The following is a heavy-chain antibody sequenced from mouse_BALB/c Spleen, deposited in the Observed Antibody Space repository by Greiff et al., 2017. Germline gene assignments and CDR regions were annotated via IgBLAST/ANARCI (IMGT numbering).Heavy chain of an antibody. CDR3: ATYYRYDDYYAMDY. D-gene: IGHD2-14*01. CDR1: GYAFTSYN. Sequence: VQLQQSGPELVKPGTSVKVSCKASGYAFTSYNMYWVKQSHGKSLEWIGYIDPYNGGTSYNQKFKGKATLTVDKSSSTAYMHLNILTSEDSAVYYCATYYRYDDYYAMDYWGQGTSVTVSS. CDR2: IDPYNGGT. V-gene: IGHV1S135*01. J-gene: IGHJ4*01.